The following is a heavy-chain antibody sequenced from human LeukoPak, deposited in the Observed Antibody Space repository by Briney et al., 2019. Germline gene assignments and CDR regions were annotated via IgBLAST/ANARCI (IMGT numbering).Heavy chain of an antibody. V-gene: IGHV3-53*01. CDR1: GFTVSSNY. D-gene: IGHD3-10*01. CDR3: ARDLVVRGVIIIG. Sequence: PGGSLRLSCAASGFTVSSNYMSGARQAPGKGLEWVSVIYSGGRTYYAGSVKGRFPISRDNSKDTLYLQMNSLRAEDTAVYYCARDLVVRGVIIIGGGQGTLVSVPS. CDR2: IYSGGRT. J-gene: IGHJ4*02.